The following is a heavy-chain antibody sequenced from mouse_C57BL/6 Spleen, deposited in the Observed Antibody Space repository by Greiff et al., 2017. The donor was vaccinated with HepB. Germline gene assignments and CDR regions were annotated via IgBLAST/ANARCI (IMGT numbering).Heavy chain of an antibody. J-gene: IGHJ4*01. CDR3: ARGLITTVVALRAMDY. V-gene: IGHV1-19*01. CDR1: GYTFTDYY. CDR2: INPYNGGT. D-gene: IGHD1-1*01. Sequence: EVQLQQSGPVLVKPGASVKMSCKASGYTFTDYYMNWVKQSHGKSLEWIGVINPYNGGTSYNQKFKGKATLTVDKSSSTAYMELNSLTSEDSAVYYCARGLITTVVALRAMDYWGQGTSVTVSS.